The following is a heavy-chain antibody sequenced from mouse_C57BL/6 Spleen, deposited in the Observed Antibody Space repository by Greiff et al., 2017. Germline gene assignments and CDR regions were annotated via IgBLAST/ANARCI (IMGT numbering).Heavy chain of an antibody. D-gene: IGHD2-3*01. CDR2: INPSSGYT. Sequence: VQGVESGADLARPGASVKMSCTASGYTFTSYTMPWVKQRPGQGLEWIGNINPSSGYTKYNQTFKGKATLTADKSSSTAYMQLSSLTSEDSAVYYCARDRGGYYDYCFAYWGQGTLVTVS. CDR1: GYTFTSYT. CDR3: ARDRGGYYDYCFAY. V-gene: IGHV1-4*01. J-gene: IGHJ3*01.